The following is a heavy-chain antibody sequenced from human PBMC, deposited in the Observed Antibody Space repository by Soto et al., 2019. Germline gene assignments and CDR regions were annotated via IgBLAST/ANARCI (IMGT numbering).Heavy chain of an antibody. D-gene: IGHD6-19*01. CDR1: GGTFSSYA. CDR3: ARELRGGWFHVY. J-gene: IGHJ4*02. Sequence: QVQLVQSGAEVKKPGSSVKVSCKASGGTFSSYAISWVRQAPGQGLEWMGGIIPIFGTANYAQKFQGRVTISADESTSTANMELSSMRSENTAVYYWARELRGGWFHVYWGQGTLVTVSS. V-gene: IGHV1-69*01. CDR2: IIPIFGTA.